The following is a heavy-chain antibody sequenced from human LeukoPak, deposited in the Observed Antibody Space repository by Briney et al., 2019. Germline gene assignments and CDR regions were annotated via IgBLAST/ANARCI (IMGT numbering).Heavy chain of an antibody. CDR2: IRSDGSTK. D-gene: IGHD2-2*01. Sequence: PGRSLRLSCAASGFTLSTYGMHWVRQAPGRGLEWVAFIRSDGSTKYYVDTVKGRFTISRDNSKNTPYLQMNSLRAEDTAVYYCAKDLGVVPGSFDDWGQGTLVTVSS. V-gene: IGHV3-30*02. J-gene: IGHJ4*02. CDR1: GFTLSTYG. CDR3: AKDLGVVPGSFDD.